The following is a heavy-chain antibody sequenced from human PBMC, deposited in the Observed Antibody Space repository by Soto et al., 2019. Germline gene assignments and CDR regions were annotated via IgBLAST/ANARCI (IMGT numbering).Heavy chain of an antibody. CDR1: VFTFCRDG. CDR3: AKERATTTAFDY. V-gene: IGHV3-23*01. D-gene: IGHD4-17*01. Sequence: EGPLRLSCTASVFTFCRDGMSWVRQAPGKGLEWVSLITDNGGSTYYADSVKGRFTISRDNTKNTLFLQMNSLRAEDTAVYYCAKERATTTAFDYWGQGALVTVSS. CDR2: ITDNGGST. J-gene: IGHJ4*02.